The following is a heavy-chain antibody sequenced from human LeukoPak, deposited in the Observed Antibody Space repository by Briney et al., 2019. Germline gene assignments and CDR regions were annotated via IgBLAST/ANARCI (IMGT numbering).Heavy chain of an antibody. CDR1: DYSISSPYY. J-gene: IGHJ4*02. V-gene: IGHV4-38-2*01. CDR2: ISPSGST. Sequence: PSETLSLTCVVSDYSISSPYYWGWIRQPPGKGLEWVGSISPSGSTYYNPSLNSRVTISVDTSKNQFSLKLSSVTAADTAVYYCARGSVLGKYDRNFDYWGQGTLVTVSS. CDR3: ARGSVLGKYDRNFDY. D-gene: IGHD3-10*01.